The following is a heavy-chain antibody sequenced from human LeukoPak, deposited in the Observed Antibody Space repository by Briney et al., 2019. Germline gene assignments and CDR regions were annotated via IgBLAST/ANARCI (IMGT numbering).Heavy chain of an antibody. CDR2: INHNGNVN. Sequence: TGGSLRHFCAASGFTFSSYWMNWARQAPGKGLEWVASINHNGNVNYYVDSVKGRFTIFRDNAKNSLYLQMSNLRAEDTAVYFCARGGGLDVWGQGATVTVSS. V-gene: IGHV3-7*03. CDR3: ARGGGLDV. J-gene: IGHJ6*02. CDR1: GFTFSSYW. D-gene: IGHD3-16*01.